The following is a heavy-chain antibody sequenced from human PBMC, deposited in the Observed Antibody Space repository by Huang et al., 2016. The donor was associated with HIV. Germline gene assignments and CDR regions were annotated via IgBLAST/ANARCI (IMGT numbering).Heavy chain of an antibody. CDR2: FAPEHGET. CDR3: AAGYDTYYDI. D-gene: IGHD2-21*01. Sequence: QVQLVQSGAEVKKPGASVKVSCKVSGYTLTELSIHWVRQAPGTGLEWRGGFAPEHGETIYAQNFQGRVTMTEDTSTDTAYMELHSLRPEDTAVYYCAAGYDTYYDIWGQGTMVIASS. CDR1: GYTLTELS. J-gene: IGHJ3*02. V-gene: IGHV1-24*01.